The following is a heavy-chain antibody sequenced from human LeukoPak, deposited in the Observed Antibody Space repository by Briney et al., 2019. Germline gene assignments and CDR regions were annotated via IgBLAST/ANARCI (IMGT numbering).Heavy chain of an antibody. CDR2: ISYDGSNK. V-gene: IGHV3-30-3*01. Sequence: GGSLRLSCAASGFTFSSYAMDWVRQAPGKGLEWVAVISYDGSNKYYADSVKGRFTISRDNSKNTLYLQMNSLRIEDTAVYYCARPYGGYVDYYFDYWGQGTLVTVSS. CDR1: GFTFSSYA. CDR3: ARPYGGYVDYYFDY. D-gene: IGHD5-12*01. J-gene: IGHJ4*02.